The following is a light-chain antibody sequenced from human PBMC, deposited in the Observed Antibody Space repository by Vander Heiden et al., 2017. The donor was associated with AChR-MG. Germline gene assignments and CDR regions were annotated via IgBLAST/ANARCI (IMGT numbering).Light chain of an antibody. CDR1: ESIASY. V-gene: IGKV1-39*01. Sequence: DIQMTQSPSSLSASVGDKVTITCRASESIASYLNWYQQKPGKAPNLLIYAASNLQSGVPSRFSGSGSGTDFLLTISRLQPEDFATYYCQQSDDIPRTFGQGTKVEI. J-gene: IGKJ1*01. CDR2: AAS. CDR3: QQSDDIPRT.